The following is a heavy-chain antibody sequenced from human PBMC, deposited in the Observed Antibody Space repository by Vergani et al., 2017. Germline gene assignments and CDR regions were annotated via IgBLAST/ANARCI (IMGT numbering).Heavy chain of an antibody. V-gene: IGHV1-46*02. CDR1: GYIFKNYY. CDR2: LNPTTGHT. D-gene: IGHD1-14*01. CDR3: TRDRLRRDTWYTHYYGLDV. J-gene: IGHJ6*02. Sequence: VQLVQSGAEVRKPGASVTVSCTASGYIFKNYYIHWLRQAPGQAFEWMGILNPTTGHTTSAQKFMGRVDMTRDPSTDTSTRTVQMTLSSLRSEDTAVXYCTRDRLRRDTWYTHYYGLDVWGQGTTVAVSS.